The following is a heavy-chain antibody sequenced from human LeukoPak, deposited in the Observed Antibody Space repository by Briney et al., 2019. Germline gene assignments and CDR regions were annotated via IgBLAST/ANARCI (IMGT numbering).Heavy chain of an antibody. D-gene: IGHD6-19*01. CDR3: ARRPFPAVADYDYYYYMDV. CDR2: ISSSSSYI. J-gene: IGHJ6*03. V-gene: IGHV3-21*01. Sequence: PGGSLRLSCAASGFTFSSYSMNWVRQAPGKWLEWVSSISSSSSYIYYADSVKGRFTISRDNAKNSLYLQMNSLRAEDTAVYYCARRPFPAVADYDYYYYMDVWGKGTTVTVSS. CDR1: GFTFSSYS.